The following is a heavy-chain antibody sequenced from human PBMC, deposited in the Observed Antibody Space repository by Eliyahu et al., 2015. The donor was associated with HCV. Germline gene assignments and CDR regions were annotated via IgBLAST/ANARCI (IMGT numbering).Heavy chain of an antibody. J-gene: IGHJ4*02. D-gene: IGHD3-10*01. CDR1: GFPFSVYG. CDR2: IWYDGSNK. V-gene: IGHV3-33*01. CDR3: ARDRYASGSYSDY. Sequence: QVQLVESGGGVVQPGRSLRLSCAASGFPFSVYGMHWVRQAPGKGLEWVAVIWYDGSNKYYADSVKGRFTISRDNSKNTLYLQMNSLRAEDTAVYYCARDRYASGSYSDYWGQGTLVTVSS.